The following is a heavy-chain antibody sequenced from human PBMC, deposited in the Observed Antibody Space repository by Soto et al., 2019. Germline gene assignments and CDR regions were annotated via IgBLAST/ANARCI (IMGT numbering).Heavy chain of an antibody. D-gene: IGHD3-10*01. Sequence: EVQLVESGGGLVQPGGSLRLSCSASGFTFSSYAMHWVRQAPGKGLEYVSAISSNGGSTYYADSVKGRFTISRDNSKNTLYLPMSSRRAEDTAVYYCVKARIGSGSQYYFAYWGQGTLVTVSS. CDR1: GFTFSSYA. CDR3: VKARIGSGSQYYFAY. CDR2: ISSNGGST. V-gene: IGHV3-64D*06. J-gene: IGHJ4*02.